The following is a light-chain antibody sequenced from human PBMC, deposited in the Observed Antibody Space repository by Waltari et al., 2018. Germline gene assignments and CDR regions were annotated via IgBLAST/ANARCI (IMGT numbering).Light chain of an antibody. CDR3: QQNYNTPRT. Sequence: DIQMNQSPSSLSASVGDRVAIPCRASQRISSLLSWYQQKPGKAPKLLIYGATRLQSGVPSRFSGSRSGTEFTLTISNLQPEDFATYYCQQNYNTPRTFGQGTKLEIK. CDR1: QRISSL. V-gene: IGKV1-39*01. J-gene: IGKJ2*01. CDR2: GAT.